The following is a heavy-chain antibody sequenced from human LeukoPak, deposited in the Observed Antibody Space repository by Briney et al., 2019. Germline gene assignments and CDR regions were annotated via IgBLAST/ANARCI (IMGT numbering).Heavy chain of an antibody. CDR1: GYSFTSYW. Sequence: GESLKISCKGSGYSFTSYWIGWVRQMPGKGLEWMGIIYPGDSDTRYSPSFQGQVTISAGKSISTAYLQWSSLKASDTAMYYCARLNRTQDGYNTNFDYWGQGTLVTVSS. V-gene: IGHV5-51*01. CDR3: ARLNRTQDGYNTNFDY. D-gene: IGHD5-24*01. J-gene: IGHJ4*02. CDR2: IYPGDSDT.